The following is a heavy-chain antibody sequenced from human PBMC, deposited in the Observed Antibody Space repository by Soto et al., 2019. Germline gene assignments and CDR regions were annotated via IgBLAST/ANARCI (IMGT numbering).Heavy chain of an antibody. D-gene: IGHD7-27*01. V-gene: IGHV3-23*01. CDR1: GFTFSSYA. Sequence: EVQLLESGGGLVQPGGSLRLSCAASGFTFSSYAMSWVRQAPGKGLEWVSAISGSGGSTYYADSVKGRFTISRDNSKKTLYLPVKSLRAEDTAGYYCAAVGKAPDYWAPGTLVTVS. J-gene: IGHJ4*02. CDR2: ISGSGGST. CDR3: AAVGKAPDY.